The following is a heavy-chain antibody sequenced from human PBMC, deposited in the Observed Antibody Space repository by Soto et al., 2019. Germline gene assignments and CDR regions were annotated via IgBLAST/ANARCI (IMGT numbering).Heavy chain of an antibody. Sequence: SQTLSLTCAISGDSVSSNSAAWNWIRQSPSRGLEWLGRTYYRSKWYNDYAVSVKSRITINPDTSKNQFSLQLNSVTPEDTAVYYCARDRGYHFWSGTGGRIDYWGQGPLVTVST. V-gene: IGHV6-1*01. CDR3: ARDRGYHFWSGTGGRIDY. CDR1: GDSVSSNSAA. D-gene: IGHD3-3*01. J-gene: IGHJ4*02. CDR2: TYYRSKWYN.